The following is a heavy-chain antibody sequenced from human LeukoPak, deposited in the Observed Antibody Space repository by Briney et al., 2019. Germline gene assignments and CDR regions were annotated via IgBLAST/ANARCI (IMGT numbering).Heavy chain of an antibody. V-gene: IGHV1-18*01. J-gene: IGHJ6*02. CDR1: GYTFTSYG. Sequence: AAVKVSCKASGYTFTSYGISWLRQAPGQGLEWIGWISAYNGNINYEQKLQGRVTMTTDTSTSTDYMELRSLRSDDTAVYYCARIAAAGKEGYYGMDVWGQGTTVTVSS. CDR2: ISAYNGNI. D-gene: IGHD6-13*01. CDR3: ARIAAAGKEGYYGMDV.